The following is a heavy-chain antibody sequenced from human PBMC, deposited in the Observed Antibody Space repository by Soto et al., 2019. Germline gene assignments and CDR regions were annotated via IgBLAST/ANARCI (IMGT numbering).Heavy chain of an antibody. Sequence: QVQLQESGPGLVKPSGTLSLTCAVSGGSISSSNWWRWVRQPPGKGPEWIGEIYHSGSTNYNPSLKSRVTISVDKSKNQFSLKLSSVTAADTAVYYCANARIITMVRGVQPYYYGMDVWGQGTTVTVSS. J-gene: IGHJ6*02. D-gene: IGHD3-10*01. CDR1: GGSISSSNW. CDR2: IYHSGST. V-gene: IGHV4-4*02. CDR3: ANARIITMVRGVQPYYYGMDV.